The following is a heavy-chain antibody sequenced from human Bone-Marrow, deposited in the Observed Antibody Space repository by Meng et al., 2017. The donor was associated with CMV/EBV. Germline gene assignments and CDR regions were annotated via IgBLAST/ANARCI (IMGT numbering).Heavy chain of an antibody. CDR2: IYYSGST. D-gene: IGHD2-8*01. Sequence: SETLSLTCTVSGGSISSSSYYWGWIRQPPGKGLEWIGSIYYSGSTYYNPSLKSRVTISVDTSKNQFSLKLSSVTAADTAVHYCARDRGYCTIGVCDPHHDYYGMDVWGQGTTVTVSS. CDR1: GGSISSSSYY. CDR3: ARDRGYCTIGVCDPHHDYYGMDV. J-gene: IGHJ6*01. V-gene: IGHV4-39*02.